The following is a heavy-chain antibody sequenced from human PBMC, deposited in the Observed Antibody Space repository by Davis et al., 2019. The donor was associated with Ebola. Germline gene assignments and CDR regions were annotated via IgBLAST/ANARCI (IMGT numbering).Heavy chain of an antibody. J-gene: IGHJ4*02. V-gene: IGHV7-4-1*02. Sequence: ASVKVSCKASGYTFSIYSINWLRQAPGQGLEWMGWITPSTGNPTYAQGFTGRFVFSLDTSVTTAFLQISSLEAEDTAVYYCVRYPPSNWNEFDYWGQGTLVTVSS. CDR1: GYTFSIYS. CDR3: VRYPPSNWNEFDY. CDR2: ITPSTGNP. D-gene: IGHD1-20*01.